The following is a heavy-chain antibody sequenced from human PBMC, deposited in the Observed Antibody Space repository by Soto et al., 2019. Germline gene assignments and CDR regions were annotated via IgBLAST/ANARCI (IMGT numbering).Heavy chain of an antibody. D-gene: IGHD6-13*01. CDR2: INPNSGGT. CDR3: ARGAFSSSSNSVYFDY. CDR1: GYTFTGYY. Sequence: QVQLVQSGAEVKKPGASVKVSCKASGYTFTGYYMHWVRQAPGQGLEWMGWINPNSGGTNYAQKFQGWVTMTTDTSISTAYMELSRLRSDDTAVYYCARGAFSSSSNSVYFDYWGQGTLVTVSS. J-gene: IGHJ4*02. V-gene: IGHV1-2*04.